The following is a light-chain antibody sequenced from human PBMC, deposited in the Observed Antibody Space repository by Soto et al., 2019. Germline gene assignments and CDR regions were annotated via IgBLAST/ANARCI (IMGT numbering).Light chain of an antibody. V-gene: IGKV1-27*01. CDR1: QDIRDH. J-gene: IGKJ3*01. Sequence: DFQMTQSPSALSPSVGVRVTITCRASQDIRDHIAWYLQKPGKGPQLLIHTSSPLHSGVTSRLNATGFGTDFTLTVICLQPEDVGLYFGQKCNGCPFTFGAATTVDVK. CDR2: TSS. CDR3: QKCNGCPFT.